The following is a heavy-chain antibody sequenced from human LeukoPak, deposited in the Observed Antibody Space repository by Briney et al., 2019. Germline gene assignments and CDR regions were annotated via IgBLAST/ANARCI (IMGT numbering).Heavy chain of an antibody. Sequence: PGGSLRLSCAASGFTFSSYGMSWVRQAPGKGLEWVSSISSSSSYIYYADSVKGRFTISRDNAKNSLYLQMNSLRAEDTAVYYCARGILRYRRIQLWTAYYFDYWGQGTLVTVSS. CDR2: ISSSSSYI. CDR1: GFTFSSYG. CDR3: ARGILRYRRIQLWTAYYFDY. D-gene: IGHD5-18*01. J-gene: IGHJ4*02. V-gene: IGHV3-21*01.